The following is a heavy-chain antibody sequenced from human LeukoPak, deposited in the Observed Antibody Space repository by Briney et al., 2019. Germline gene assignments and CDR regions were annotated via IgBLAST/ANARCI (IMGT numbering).Heavy chain of an antibody. CDR2: ISSSSSTI. CDR1: GFTFSSYS. J-gene: IGHJ4*02. V-gene: IGHV3-48*01. D-gene: IGHD6-19*01. Sequence: GGSLRLSCAASGFTFSSYSMNWVRQALGKGLEWVSYISSSSSTIYYADSVKGRFTISRDNSKNTLYLQMNSLRAEDTAVYYCAKTAGYSSGWLFDYWGQGTLVTVSS. CDR3: AKTAGYSSGWLFDY.